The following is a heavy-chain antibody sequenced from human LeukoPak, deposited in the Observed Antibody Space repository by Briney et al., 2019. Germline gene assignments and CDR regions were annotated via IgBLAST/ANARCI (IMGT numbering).Heavy chain of an antibody. J-gene: IGHJ4*02. CDR1: GFTFSSYS. D-gene: IGHD5-24*01. CDR3: ARVVEMATNPPDY. V-gene: IGHV3-21*01. CDR2: ISSSSSYI. Sequence: GGSLRLSCAASGFTFSSYSMNWVRQAPGKGLEWVSSISSSSSYIYYADSVKGRFAISRDNAKNSLYLQMNSLRAEDTAVYYCARVVEMATNPPDYWGQGTLVTVSS.